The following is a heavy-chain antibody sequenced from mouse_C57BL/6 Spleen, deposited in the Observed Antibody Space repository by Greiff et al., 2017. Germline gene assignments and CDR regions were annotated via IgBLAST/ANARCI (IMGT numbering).Heavy chain of an antibody. CDR1: GFTFSNYW. CDR3: TADDYDAMDY. CDR2: IRLKSDYYAT. Sequence: EVQLQQSGGGLVQPGGSMKLSCVASGFTFSNYWMNWVRQSPEKGLEWVAQIRLKSDYYATHYAESVKGRFTISRDDSKSSVYLQMNNLRAEDTGIYYCTADDYDAMDYWGQGTSVTVSS. J-gene: IGHJ4*01. V-gene: IGHV6-3*01.